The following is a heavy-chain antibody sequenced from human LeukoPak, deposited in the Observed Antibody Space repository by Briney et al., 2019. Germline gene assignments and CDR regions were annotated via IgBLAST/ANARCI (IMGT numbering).Heavy chain of an antibody. D-gene: IGHD4-11*01. Sequence: GGSLRLSCAASGFTFSAYWMNWVRQVPGKGLVWVSHINGDGSVTNYADSVKGRFTISRDNAKNTLYLQVNSLRAEDTAVYYCARRWQSNQGDAFDFWGQGTMVTVSS. V-gene: IGHV3-74*01. CDR1: GFTFSAYW. CDR3: ARRWQSNQGDAFDF. CDR2: INGDGSVT. J-gene: IGHJ3*01.